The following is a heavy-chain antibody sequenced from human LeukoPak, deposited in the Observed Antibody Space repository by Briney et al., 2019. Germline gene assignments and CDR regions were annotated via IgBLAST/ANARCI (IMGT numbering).Heavy chain of an antibody. CDR3: ARQHDSSTYYYVYYYAMDV. CDR1: GFTFSSYG. Sequence: GGSLRLSCAASGFTFSSYGMHWVRQAPGKGLEWVAVISYDGSNKYYADSVKGRFTISRDNSKNTLYLQMNSLSAEDTAIYYCARQHDSSTYYYVYYYAMDVWGQGTTVTVSS. CDR2: ISYDGSNK. V-gene: IGHV3-30*03. D-gene: IGHD3-22*01. J-gene: IGHJ6*02.